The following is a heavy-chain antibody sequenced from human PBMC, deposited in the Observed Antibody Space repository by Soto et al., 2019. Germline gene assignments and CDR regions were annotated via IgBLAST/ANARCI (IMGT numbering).Heavy chain of an antibody. V-gene: IGHV4-31*03. CDR1: GGSISSGGYY. Sequence: QVQLQESGPGLVKPSQTLSLTCTVSGGSISSGGYYWSWIRQHPGKGLEWIGYIYYSGSTYYNPSLKSRVTISVDTSKNQFSLKLSSVTAADTAVYYCARFGYCSGGSCYSSAIDYWGQGTLVTVSS. J-gene: IGHJ4*02. CDR2: IYYSGST. D-gene: IGHD2-15*01. CDR3: ARFGYCSGGSCYSSAIDY.